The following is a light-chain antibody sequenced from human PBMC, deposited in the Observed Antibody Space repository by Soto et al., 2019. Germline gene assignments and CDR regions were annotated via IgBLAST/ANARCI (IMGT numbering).Light chain of an antibody. CDR2: GAS. V-gene: IGKV3-15*01. CDR1: QSVSSN. Sequence: EIVMTQSPATLSVSPGERATLPCRASQSVSSNLAWYQQKPGQAPRLLIYGASTRATGIPASFSGSGSGTEFTLTISSLQSEDFAVYYCQQYKNWPLTFGGGTKVEIK. CDR3: QQYKNWPLT. J-gene: IGKJ4*01.